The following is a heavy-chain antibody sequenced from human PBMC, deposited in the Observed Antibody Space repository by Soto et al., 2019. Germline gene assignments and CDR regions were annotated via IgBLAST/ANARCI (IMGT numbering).Heavy chain of an antibody. D-gene: IGHD5-12*01. Sequence: GGSLRLSCAASGFTVTTYLMSWVRQAPGKGLERVANVKHDGSEHYYLDSVEGRFTISRDNAKNSLYLQMDSLRAEDSAVYYCARGGYNYFDYWGQGTLVTVSS. CDR2: VKHDGSEH. V-gene: IGHV3-7*05. CDR3: ARGGYNYFDY. CDR1: GFTVTTYL. J-gene: IGHJ4*02.